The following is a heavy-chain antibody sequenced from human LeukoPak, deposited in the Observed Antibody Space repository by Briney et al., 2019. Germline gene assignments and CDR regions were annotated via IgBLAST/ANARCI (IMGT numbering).Heavy chain of an antibody. CDR1: GYTFTGYY. CDR3: ARALTGIVSNAFDI. D-gene: IGHD2/OR15-2a*01. Sequence: ASVKVSCKASGYTFTGYYMHWVRQAPGQGLEWMGWINPNSGGTNYAQKFQGWVTMTRDTSISTAYMELSRLRSDDTAVYYCARALTGIVSNAFDIWGQGTMVTVSS. V-gene: IGHV1-2*04. J-gene: IGHJ3*02. CDR2: INPNSGGT.